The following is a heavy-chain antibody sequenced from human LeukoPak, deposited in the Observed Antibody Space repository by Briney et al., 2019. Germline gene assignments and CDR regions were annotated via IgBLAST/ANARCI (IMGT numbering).Heavy chain of an antibody. CDR2: IKEDGSEA. CDR1: GFTFSTYW. Sequence: GGSLRLSCAASGFTFSTYWMSWVRQAPGKGPEWVANIKEDGSEAYYMDSVRGRFTISRDNAETSLHLQMDSLRAEDTAVYYCFRDDGPGTWGQGTLVTVSS. D-gene: IGHD3-10*01. J-gene: IGHJ5*02. CDR3: FRDDGPGT. V-gene: IGHV3-7*01.